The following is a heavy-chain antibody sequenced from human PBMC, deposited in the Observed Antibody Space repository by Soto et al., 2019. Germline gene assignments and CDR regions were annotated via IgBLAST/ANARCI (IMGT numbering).Heavy chain of an antibody. V-gene: IGHV3-53*01. J-gene: IGHJ1*01. D-gene: IGHD3-22*01. CDR3: ARDRVESGYPEYFQH. Sequence: EVQLVESGGGLIQPGGSLRLSCAASGFTVSSNYMSWVRQAPGKGLEWVSVIYSGGSTYYADSVKGRFTISRDNSKNTPYLQMTILRAEDTAVYYCARDRVESGYPEYFQHWGQGTLVTVSS. CDR1: GFTVSSNY. CDR2: IYSGGST.